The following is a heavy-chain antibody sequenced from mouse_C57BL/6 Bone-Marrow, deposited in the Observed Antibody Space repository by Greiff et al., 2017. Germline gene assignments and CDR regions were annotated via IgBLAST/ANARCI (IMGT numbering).Heavy chain of an antibody. D-gene: IGHD1-1*01. J-gene: IGHJ1*03. V-gene: IGHV1-69*01. CDR3: ARTVGNYGSSDWYFDV. CDR1: GYTFTSYW. CDR2: IDPSDSYT. Sequence: VQLQQPGAELVMPGASVKLSCKASGYTFTSYWMHWVKQRPGQGLEWIGEIDPSDSYTNYNQKFKGKSTLTVDKSSSTAYMQLSSLTSEDSAVYYCARTVGNYGSSDWYFDVWGTGTTVTVSA.